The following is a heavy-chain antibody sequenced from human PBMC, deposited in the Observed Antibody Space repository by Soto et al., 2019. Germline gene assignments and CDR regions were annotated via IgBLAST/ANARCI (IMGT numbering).Heavy chain of an antibody. CDR2: IYDSGST. J-gene: IGHJ6*02. CDR3: ARLPHYYDSSGYRDMGSYYYYGMDV. D-gene: IGHD3-22*01. Sequence: SETLSLTCTVSGGSISSSSYYWGWIRQPPGKGLEWIGSIYDSGSTYYNPSLKSRVTISVDTSKNQFSLKLSSVTAADTAVYYCARLPHYYDSSGYRDMGSYYYYGMDVWGQGTTVT. CDR1: GGSISSSSYY. V-gene: IGHV4-39*01.